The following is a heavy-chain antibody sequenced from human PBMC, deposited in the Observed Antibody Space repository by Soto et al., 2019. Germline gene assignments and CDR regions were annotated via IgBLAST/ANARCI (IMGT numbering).Heavy chain of an antibody. Sequence: QVRLVESGGGVVQPGRSLRLSCTASGFSFSSYAMYWFRQPPGKGLEWVAVISHDGINKHYADSVKGRVTVSRDNSNHSLDLQLNSLRGEDTAMYYGARDMYSSDYFVKWFEPWSQGTLVTVSS. D-gene: IGHD6-19*01. CDR1: GFSFSSYA. J-gene: IGHJ5*02. CDR2: ISHDGINK. V-gene: IGHV3-30-3*01. CDR3: ARDMYSSDYFVKWFEP.